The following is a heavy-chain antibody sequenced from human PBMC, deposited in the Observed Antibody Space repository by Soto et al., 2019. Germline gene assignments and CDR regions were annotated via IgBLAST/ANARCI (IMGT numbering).Heavy chain of an antibody. CDR1: GGTFSSYT. V-gene: IGHV1-69*13. Sequence: SVKVSCKASGGTFSSYTISWVRQAPGQGLKWMGGIIPIFGTANYAQKFQGRVTITADESTSTAYMELSSLRSEDTAVYYCARIPAYYDSSGYYSEYWGQGTLVTVSS. CDR3: ARIPAYYDSSGYYSEY. J-gene: IGHJ4*02. D-gene: IGHD3-22*01. CDR2: IIPIFGTA.